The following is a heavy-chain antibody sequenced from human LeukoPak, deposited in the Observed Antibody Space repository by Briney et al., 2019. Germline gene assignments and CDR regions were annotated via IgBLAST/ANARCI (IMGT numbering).Heavy chain of an antibody. D-gene: IGHD4-23*01. Sequence: ASVKVSCKASGGTFSSYAISWVRQAPGQGLEWMGGIIPIFGTANYAQKFQGRVTITADESTSTAYMELSSLRSEDTAVYYCARGEWVVTYRPSYDVFDIWGQGTMVPVSS. J-gene: IGHJ3*02. CDR2: IIPIFGTA. CDR1: GGTFSSYA. V-gene: IGHV1-69*13. CDR3: ARGEWVVTYRPSYDVFDI.